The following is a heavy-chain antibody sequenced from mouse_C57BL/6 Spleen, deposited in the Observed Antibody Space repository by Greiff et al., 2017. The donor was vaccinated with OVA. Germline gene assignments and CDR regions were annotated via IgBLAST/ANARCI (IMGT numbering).Heavy chain of an antibody. CDR1: GFTFSSYA. CDR2: ISSGGDYI. D-gene: IGHD2-2*01. CDR3: TRGYGYDEAY. V-gene: IGHV5-9-1*02. J-gene: IGHJ3*01. Sequence: EVQRVESGEGLVKPGGSLKLSCAASGFTFSSYAMSWVRQTPEKRLEWVAYISSGGDYIYYADTVKGRFTISRDNARNTLYLQMSSLKSEDTAMYYCTRGYGYDEAYWGQGTLVTVSA.